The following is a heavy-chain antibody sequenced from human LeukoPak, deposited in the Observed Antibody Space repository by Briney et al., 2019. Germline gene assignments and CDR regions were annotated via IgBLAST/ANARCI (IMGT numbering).Heavy chain of an antibody. CDR2: MSASDNT. J-gene: IGHJ4*02. CDR3: AKDRAAVDIAMSRN. CDR1: GFTFRNYG. V-gene: IGHV3-23*01. D-gene: IGHD5-12*01. Sequence: PGGSLRLSCAASGFTFRNYGMSWVRQAPGKGLEWVAGMSASDNTYYSDSAKGRFTISRDSSLNTLYLQMNSLRAEDTAIYYCAKDRAAVDIAMSRNWGQGTLVTVSS.